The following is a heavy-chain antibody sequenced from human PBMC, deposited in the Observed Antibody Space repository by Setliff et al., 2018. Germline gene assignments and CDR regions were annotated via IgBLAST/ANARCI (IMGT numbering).Heavy chain of an antibody. Sequence: KASETLSLTCTVSGGSISSGSYYWSWIRQPAGKGLEWIGHIYTSGSTNYNPSLKSRVTISVDTSKNQFSLKLSSVTAADTAVYYCASSPNYDYVWGSYRLDYWGQGTLVTVSS. CDR1: GGSISSGSYY. V-gene: IGHV4-61*09. J-gene: IGHJ4*02. CDR2: IYTSGST. CDR3: ASSPNYDYVWGSYRLDY. D-gene: IGHD3-16*02.